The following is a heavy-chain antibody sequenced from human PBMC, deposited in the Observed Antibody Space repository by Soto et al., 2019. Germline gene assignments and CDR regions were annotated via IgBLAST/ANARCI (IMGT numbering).Heavy chain of an antibody. D-gene: IGHD1-1*01. CDR2: IYYSGST. V-gene: IGHV4-59*08. J-gene: IGHJ4*02. Sequence: SETLSLTCTVSGGSISSYYWSWIRQPPGKGLEWIGYIYYSGSTNYNPSLKSRVTISVDTSKNQFSLKLSSVTAADTAVYYCARLIIPFGRPYYFDYWGQGTLVTVSS. CDR1: GGSISSYY. CDR3: ARLIIPFGRPYYFDY.